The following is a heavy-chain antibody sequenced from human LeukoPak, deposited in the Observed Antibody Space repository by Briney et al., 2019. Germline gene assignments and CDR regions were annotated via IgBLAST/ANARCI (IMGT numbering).Heavy chain of an antibody. V-gene: IGHV1-18*01. D-gene: IGHD2-2*01. Sequence: ASVKVSCKAFGYTFTSYGITWVRQAPGQGLEWMGWISAYNGNTQYAQKFQGRVTMTTDTSTSTAYMELRGLISDDTAMYYCARDDYDTSNYQFYWGQGALVTVSS. CDR1: GYTFTSYG. CDR3: ARDDYDTSNYQFY. J-gene: IGHJ4*02. CDR2: ISAYNGNT.